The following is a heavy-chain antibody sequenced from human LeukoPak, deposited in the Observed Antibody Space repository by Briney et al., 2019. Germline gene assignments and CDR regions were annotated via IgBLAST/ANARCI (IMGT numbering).Heavy chain of an antibody. CDR3: ARDLRDCSGGSCYSGRDY. D-gene: IGHD2-15*01. V-gene: IGHV1-46*01. CDR1: GYTFTSYY. J-gene: IGHJ4*02. CDR2: INPSGGST. Sequence: GASVKVSCKASGYTFTSYYMHWVRQAPGQGLEWMGIINPSGGSTSYAQKFQGRVTMTRDTSTSTVYMELSSLRSEVTAVYYCARDLRDCSGGSCYSGRDYWGQGTLVTVSS.